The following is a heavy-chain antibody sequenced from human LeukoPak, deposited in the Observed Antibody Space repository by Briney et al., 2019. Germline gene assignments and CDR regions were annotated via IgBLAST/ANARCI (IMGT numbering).Heavy chain of an antibody. CDR2: IYYSGST. CDR1: GGSISSYY. J-gene: IGHJ6*03. Sequence: PSETLSLTCTVSGGSISSYYWSWIRQPPGKGLERIGYIYYSGSTNYNPSLKSRVTISVDTSKNQFSLKLSSVTAADTAVYYCARAEIVVVPAALRDYYYYYMDVWGKGTTVTVSS. CDR3: ARAEIVVVPAALRDYYYYYMDV. V-gene: IGHV4-59*01. D-gene: IGHD2-2*01.